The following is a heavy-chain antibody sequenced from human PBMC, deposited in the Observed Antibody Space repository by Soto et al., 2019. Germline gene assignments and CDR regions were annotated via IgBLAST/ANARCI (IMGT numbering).Heavy chain of an antibody. V-gene: IGHV3-30*18. Sequence: QGLLVESGGGVVQPGRSLRLSCVASGLTFSHYGMHWVRQVRGKGLEWVAVISCDGSLKFYEDSVKGRFTISRDNSRNTMYLEMNGLRPEDTAVYYCAKEADYCISSKYDNWGRGTLVTVSS. CDR3: AKEADYCISSKYDN. D-gene: IGHD2-15*01. CDR1: GLTFSHYG. J-gene: IGHJ4*02. CDR2: ISCDGSLK.